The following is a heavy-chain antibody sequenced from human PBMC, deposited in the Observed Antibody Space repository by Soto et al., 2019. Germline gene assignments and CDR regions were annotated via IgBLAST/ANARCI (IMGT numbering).Heavy chain of an antibody. CDR2: FDPEDGET. D-gene: IGHD5-12*01. Sequence: ASVKVSCKVSGYTLTGLSMHWVRQAPGKGLEWMGGFDPEDGETIYAQKFQGRVTMTEDTSTDTAYMELNSLRSEDTAVYYFVRVSPIGSTFIGYDGIDYWGQGTLVTVSS. V-gene: IGHV1-24*01. CDR3: VRVSPIGSTFIGYDGIDY. J-gene: IGHJ4*02. CDR1: GYTLTGLS.